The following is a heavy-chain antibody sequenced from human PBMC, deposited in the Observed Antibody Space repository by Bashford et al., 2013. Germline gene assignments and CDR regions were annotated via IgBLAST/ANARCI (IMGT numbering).Heavy chain of an antibody. CDR1: GFIFRKYW. Sequence: LRLSCAASGFIFRKYWMSWVRQAPGKGLEWVSGISWNSGTMVYADAVKGRFTISRDSAKNSLYLQMNSLRAEDTAFYYCVKDIRGQWMGFDYWGQGTLVTVSS. D-gene: IGHD6-19*01. CDR2: ISWNSGTM. CDR3: VKDIRGQWMGFDY. J-gene: IGHJ4*02. V-gene: IGHV3-9*01.